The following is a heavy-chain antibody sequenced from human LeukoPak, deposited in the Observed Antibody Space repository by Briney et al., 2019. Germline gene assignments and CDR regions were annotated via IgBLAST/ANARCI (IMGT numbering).Heavy chain of an antibody. V-gene: IGHV1-18*01. J-gene: IGHJ4*02. Sequence: GASVKVSCKASGYTFTSYGISWVRQAPGQGLEWMGWISAYNGNTNYAQKLQGRVTMTTDTSTSTAYMELRSLRSDDTAVYYCARDHSGTQGAIFARDYWGQGTLVTVSS. CDR2: ISAYNGNT. CDR3: ARDHSGTQGAIFARDY. D-gene: IGHD3-3*01. CDR1: GYTFTSYG.